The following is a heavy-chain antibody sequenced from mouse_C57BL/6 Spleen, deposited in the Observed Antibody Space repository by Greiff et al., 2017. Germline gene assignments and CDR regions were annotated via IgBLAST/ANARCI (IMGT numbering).Heavy chain of an antibody. Sequence: QVQLQQSGAELVKPGASVKISCKASGYTFTDYYINWVKQRPGQGLEWIGNINPSNGGTNYNEKFKSKATLTVDKSSSAAYMQLSSLTSEDSAVYYCARDSNWYFDVWGTGTTVTVSS. CDR1: GYTFTDYY. CDR3: ARDSNWYFDV. CDR2: INPSNGGT. J-gene: IGHJ1*03. D-gene: IGHD2-5*01. V-gene: IGHV1-53*01.